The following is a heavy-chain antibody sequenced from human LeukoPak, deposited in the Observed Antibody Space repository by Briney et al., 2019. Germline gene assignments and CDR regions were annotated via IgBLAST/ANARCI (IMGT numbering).Heavy chain of an antibody. D-gene: IGHD2-2*02. CDR1: GGSFSGYY. CDR2: INHSGST. V-gene: IGHV4-34*01. J-gene: IGHJ5*02. CDR3: ARGTGYCSSTSCYTAYLTWFDP. Sequence: SETLSLTCAVYGGSFSGYYWSWIRQPPGKGLEWIGEINHSGSTNYNPSLESRVTISVDTSKNQFSLKLSSVTAADTAVYYCARGTGYCSSTSCYTAYLTWFDPWGQGTLVTVSS.